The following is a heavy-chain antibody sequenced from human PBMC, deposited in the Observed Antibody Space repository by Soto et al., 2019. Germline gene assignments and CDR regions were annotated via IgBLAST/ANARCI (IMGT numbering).Heavy chain of an antibody. J-gene: IGHJ4*02. CDR2: IWYDGSNK. V-gene: IGHV3-33*01. CDR3: ATGNDYGDYQLDY. Sequence: GGSLRLSCAASGFTFSSYGMHWVRQAPGKGLEWVAVIWYDGSNKYYADSVKGRFTISRDNSKNTLYLQMNSLRAEDTAVYYCATGNDYGDYQLDYWGQGTLVTVSS. CDR1: GFTFSSYG. D-gene: IGHD4-17*01.